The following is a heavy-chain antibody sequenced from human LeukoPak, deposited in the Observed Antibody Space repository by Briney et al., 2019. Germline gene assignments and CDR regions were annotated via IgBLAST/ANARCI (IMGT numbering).Heavy chain of an antibody. J-gene: IGHJ6*03. CDR1: GYTFTSYD. Sequence: GASVKVSCKASGYTFTSYDINWVRQATGQGLEWMGWMNPNSGNTGYAQKFQGRVTITRNTSISTAYMELSSLRSEDTAVYYCARGNIVVVPALSYYMDVWGKGTTVTASS. D-gene: IGHD2-2*01. CDR2: MNPNSGNT. CDR3: ARGNIVVVPALSYYMDV. V-gene: IGHV1-8*03.